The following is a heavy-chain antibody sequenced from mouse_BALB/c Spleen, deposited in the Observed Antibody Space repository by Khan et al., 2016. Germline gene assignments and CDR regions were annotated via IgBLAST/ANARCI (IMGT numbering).Heavy chain of an antibody. D-gene: IGHD2-1*01. J-gene: IGHJ4*01. CDR1: GYSITSDYA. V-gene: IGHV3-2*02. CDR2: ISYSGST. CDR3: ATYGNYGYAMDY. Sequence: EVQLQESGPGLVKPSQSLSLTCTVTGYSITSDYAWNWIRQFPGNKLEWMGYISYSGSTSYNPSLKSRISITRDTSKNQFFLQLNSVTTEDTATXYSATYGNYGYAMDYWGQGTSVTVSS.